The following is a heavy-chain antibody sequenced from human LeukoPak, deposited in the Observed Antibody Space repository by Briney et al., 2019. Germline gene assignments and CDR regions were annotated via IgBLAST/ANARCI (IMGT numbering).Heavy chain of an antibody. CDR3: ARANGSGGAFDI. Sequence: QPGGSLRLSCAASGFTFSRYHMHWVRQATGKGLEWVSAIGTAGDTYYPGSVKGRFTISRENAKNSLYLQMNSLRAGDTAVYYCARANGSGGAFDIWGQGTMVTVSS. D-gene: IGHD3-10*01. J-gene: IGHJ3*02. CDR2: IGTAGDT. V-gene: IGHV3-13*01. CDR1: GFTFSRYH.